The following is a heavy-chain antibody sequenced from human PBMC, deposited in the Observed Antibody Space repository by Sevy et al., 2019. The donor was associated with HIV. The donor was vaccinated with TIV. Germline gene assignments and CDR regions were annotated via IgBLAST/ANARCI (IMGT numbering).Heavy chain of an antibody. V-gene: IGHV3-30-3*01. Sequence: GGSLRLSCAASGFAFRTYAFHWVRQAPGRGLEWVGLISSNGDNAFYANSVRGRFIISRNNSMNTLYLELNNLTPDDTAVYYYDSRPQCEVSSFISFWGQGTLVTVSS. D-gene: IGHD2-2*01. CDR1: GFAFRTYA. CDR2: ISSNGDNA. J-gene: IGHJ4*02. CDR3: DSRPQCEVSSFISF.